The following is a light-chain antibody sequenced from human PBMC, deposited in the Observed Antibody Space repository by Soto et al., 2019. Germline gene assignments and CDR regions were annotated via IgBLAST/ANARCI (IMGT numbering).Light chain of an antibody. CDR3: LQHSDYPFT. V-gene: IGKV1-17*01. CDR2: SAS. Sequence: DIQMTQSPSSLSASVGDRVTITCRASQGIRDALGWYQQKPGKVPKRLIYSASSLQSGVPSRFSGSGSETAFTLTISRLQPEDFATYYCLQHSDYPFTFGQGTRLEI. J-gene: IGKJ2*01. CDR1: QGIRDA.